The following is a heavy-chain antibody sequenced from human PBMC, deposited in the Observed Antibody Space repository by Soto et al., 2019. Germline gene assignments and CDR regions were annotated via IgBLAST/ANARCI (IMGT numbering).Heavy chain of an antibody. CDR1: TFTFSSYG. CDR3: AKDRSTVVTSYYYYGMDV. Sequence: PGESLRLSCAASTFTFSSYGIHWVRQAPGKGLEWVAVISFDGRNKYYADPVKGRFTISRDNSKHTLYLQMNSLRAEDTAVYYCAKDRSTVVTSYYYYGMDVWGQGTTVTVSS. V-gene: IGHV3-30*18. J-gene: IGHJ6*02. D-gene: IGHD4-4*01. CDR2: ISFDGRNK.